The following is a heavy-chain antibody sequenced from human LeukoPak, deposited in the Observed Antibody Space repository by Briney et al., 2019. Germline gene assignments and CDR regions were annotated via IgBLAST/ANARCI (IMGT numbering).Heavy chain of an antibody. V-gene: IGHV3-21*01. J-gene: IGHJ6*02. CDR3: ARDRLPENGMDV. CDR2: ISSSSSYI. Sequence: GGSPRLSCAASGFTFSSYSMNWVRQAPGKGLEWVSSISSSSSYIYYADSVKGRFTISRDNAKNSLYLQMNSLRAEDTAVYYCARDRLPENGMDVWGQGTTVTVSS. CDR1: GFTFSSYS.